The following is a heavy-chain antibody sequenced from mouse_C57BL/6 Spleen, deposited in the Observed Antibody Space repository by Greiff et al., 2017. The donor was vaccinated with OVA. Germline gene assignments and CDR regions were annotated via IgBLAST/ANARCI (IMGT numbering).Heavy chain of an antibody. CDR1: GYTFTSYW. CDR3: ASGRIYYDYDGGFDY. D-gene: IGHD2-4*01. J-gene: IGHJ2*01. V-gene: IGHV1-72*01. CDR2: IDPNSGGT. Sequence: QVQLQQPGAELVKPGASVTLSCKASGYTFTSYWMHWVKQRPGRGLEWIGRIDPNSGGTKYNEKFKSKATLTVDKTSSTSYMQLSSLTSEDSAVYSGASGRIYYDYDGGFDYWGQGTTLTVSS.